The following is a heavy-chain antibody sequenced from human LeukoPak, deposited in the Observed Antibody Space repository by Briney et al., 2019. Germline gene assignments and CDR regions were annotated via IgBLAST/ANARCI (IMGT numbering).Heavy chain of an antibody. V-gene: IGHV3-23*01. J-gene: IGHJ4*02. CDR1: GFTFSTYA. CDR3: ANLGNWNDVRDY. CDR2: ISGGSGLK. D-gene: IGHD1-1*01. Sequence: PGGSLRLSCVASGFTFSTYAMTGVRQAPGKGLEWVSAISGGSGLKYYGDSVKGRFTVSRDNSKNTQYLQMNDLRTEDTAVYYCANLGNWNDVRDYWGQGTLVAVSS.